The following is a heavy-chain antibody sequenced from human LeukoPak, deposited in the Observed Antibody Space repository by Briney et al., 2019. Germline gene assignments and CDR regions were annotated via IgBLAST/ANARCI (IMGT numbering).Heavy chain of an antibody. CDR2: ISWNSGSI. CDR1: GFTFDDYA. V-gene: IGHV3-9*01. Sequence: GGSLRLSCAPSGFTFDDYAMHWVRQAPGEGLEWVSGISWNSGSIGYADSVKGRFTISRDNAKNSLYLQMNSLRAEDTALYYCAKGRDKYQLLSKNWFDPWGQGTLVTVSS. D-gene: IGHD2-2*01. J-gene: IGHJ5*02. CDR3: AKGRDKYQLLSKNWFDP.